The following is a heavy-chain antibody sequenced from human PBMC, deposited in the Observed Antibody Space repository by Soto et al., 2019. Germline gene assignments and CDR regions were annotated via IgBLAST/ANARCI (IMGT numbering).Heavy chain of an antibody. CDR3: TTRLSH. CDR2: IKSKTDGGTI. Sequence: EVQLVESGGALVKPGGSLRLSCAASGFTFSNAWMNWVRQAPGKGLEWVARIKSKTDGGTIDYAAPVTGRFSISRDDSKNTLYLQMNSLKIEDTAVYFCTTRLSHWGQGTLVTVSS. CDR1: GFTFSNAW. J-gene: IGHJ4*02. V-gene: IGHV3-15*07.